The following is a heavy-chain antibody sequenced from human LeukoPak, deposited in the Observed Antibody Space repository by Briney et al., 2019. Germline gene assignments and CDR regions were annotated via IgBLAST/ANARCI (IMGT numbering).Heavy chain of an antibody. V-gene: IGHV1-69*05. CDR3: AREGGTLYEGDYYYYYMDV. CDR2: IIPIFGTA. Sequence: SVKVSCKASGATFSSYAISWVRQAPGQGLERMGGIIPIFGTANYAQKFQGRVTITTDESTSTAYMELSSLRSEDTAVYYCAREGGTLYEGDYYYYYMDVWGKGTTVTVSS. CDR1: GATFSSYA. D-gene: IGHD5/OR15-5a*01. J-gene: IGHJ6*03.